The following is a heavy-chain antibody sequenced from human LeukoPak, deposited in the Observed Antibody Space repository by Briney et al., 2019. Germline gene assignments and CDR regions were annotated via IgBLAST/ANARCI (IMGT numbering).Heavy chain of an antibody. CDR1: GFTFNSYA. J-gene: IGHJ3*02. V-gene: IGHV3-21*01. CDR3: ARENKWLPTSDAFDI. Sequence: GGSLRLSCAASGFTFNSYAMSWVRQAPGKGLEWVSSISSSSSYIYYADSVKGRFTISRDNAKNSLYLQMNSLRAEDTAVYYCARENKWLPTSDAFDIWGQGTMVTVSS. CDR2: ISSSSSYI. D-gene: IGHD3-22*01.